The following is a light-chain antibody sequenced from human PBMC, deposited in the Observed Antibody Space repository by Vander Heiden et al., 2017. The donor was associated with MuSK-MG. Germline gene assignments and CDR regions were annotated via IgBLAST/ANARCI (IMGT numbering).Light chain of an antibody. Sequence: DIQMMQSPSSLSASVGDRVTITCRASQSISSYLNWYQQKPGKAPKLLIYAASSLQSGVPSRFSGSGSGTDFTLTIRSLQPEDFATYFCQQSDSTPYTFGLGTKLEIK. J-gene: IGKJ2*01. V-gene: IGKV1-39*01. CDR2: AAS. CDR3: QQSDSTPYT. CDR1: QSISSY.